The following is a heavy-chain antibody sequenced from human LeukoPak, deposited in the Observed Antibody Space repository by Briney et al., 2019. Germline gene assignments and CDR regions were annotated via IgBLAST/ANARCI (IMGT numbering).Heavy chain of an antibody. CDR3: VRDGSAVDAFDI. V-gene: IGHV4-59*01. Sequence: SETLSLTCTVSGGSISSYYWSWIRQPPGKGLEWIGYIYYSGSTNYNPSLKSRVTISVDTSKNQFSLKLSSVTAADTAVYYCVRDGSAVDAFDIWGQGTMVTVSS. CDR1: GGSISSYY. CDR2: IYYSGST. J-gene: IGHJ3*02. D-gene: IGHD3-10*01.